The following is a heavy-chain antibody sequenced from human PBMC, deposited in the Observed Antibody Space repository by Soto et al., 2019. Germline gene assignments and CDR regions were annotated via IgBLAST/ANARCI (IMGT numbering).Heavy chain of an antibody. V-gene: IGHV3-30-3*01. Sequence: QVQLVESGGGVVQPGRSLRLSCAASGFTFSSYAMHWVRQAPGKGLEWVAVISYDGSNKYYADSVKGRFTISRDNSKNTLYLQMNSLRAEDTAVYYCARDYDSSGYVEWYFDLWGRGTLVTVSS. D-gene: IGHD3-22*01. CDR3: ARDYDSSGYVEWYFDL. CDR1: GFTFSSYA. J-gene: IGHJ2*01. CDR2: ISYDGSNK.